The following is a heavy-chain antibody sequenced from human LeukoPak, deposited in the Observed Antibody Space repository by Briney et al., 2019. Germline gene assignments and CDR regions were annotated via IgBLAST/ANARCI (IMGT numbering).Heavy chain of an antibody. Sequence: GGSLRLSCAASGFTFSNYGMSWVRQSPGKGLEWVSAISGSGGSTYYADSVKGRFTISRDNSKNTLYLQMNSLRAEDTAVYYCAKNSLSVAANYYFDYWGQGTLVTVSS. CDR1: GFTFSNYG. J-gene: IGHJ4*02. CDR3: AKNSLSVAANYYFDY. D-gene: IGHD2-15*01. CDR2: ISGSGGST. V-gene: IGHV3-23*01.